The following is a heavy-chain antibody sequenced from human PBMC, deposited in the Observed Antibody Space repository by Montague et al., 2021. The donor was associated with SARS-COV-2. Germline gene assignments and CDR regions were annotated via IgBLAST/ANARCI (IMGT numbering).Heavy chain of an antibody. V-gene: IGHV4-59*08. D-gene: IGHD3-9*01. J-gene: IGHJ4*02. Sequence: SETLSLTCTVSGVSVTDYYRSWIRQHTGKVLAWVGAVLYNKGTKFNPSLKSRVAISVDTSKNQFSLRLTSVTAADTAFYYCVRHTHYDGLNGPPDFWGQRTLVTVSS. CDR1: GVSVTDYY. CDR2: VLYNKGT. CDR3: VRHTHYDGLNGPPDF.